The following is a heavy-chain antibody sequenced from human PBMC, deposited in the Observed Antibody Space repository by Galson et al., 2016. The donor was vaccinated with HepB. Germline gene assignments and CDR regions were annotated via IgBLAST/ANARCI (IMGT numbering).Heavy chain of an antibody. J-gene: IGHJ4*02. CDR1: GYTFTDYY. D-gene: IGHD3-3*01. CDR2: INPNSGGT. CDR3: ARDRGIMIFGVVTLFDY. Sequence: SVKVSCKASGYTFTDYYIHWVRQAPGQGLEWMGWINPNSGGTNYAQKFQGRVTMTRDMSIYTAYMELSRLRSDDTAVYHCARDRGIMIFGVVTLFDYWGQGSLVTVSS. V-gene: IGHV1-2*02.